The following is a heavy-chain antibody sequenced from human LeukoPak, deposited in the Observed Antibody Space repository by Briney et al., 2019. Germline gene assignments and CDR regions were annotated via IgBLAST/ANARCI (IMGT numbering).Heavy chain of an antibody. D-gene: IGHD2/OR15-2a*01. Sequence: GGSLRLSCAASGFASGDFSINWVRQAPGKGLEWVSAISSTGTYIYYADSVRGRFTIYRDNAKNTLYMQKTGLRDEDTGVYYCAPSHRLYHLGQGAQVFVSS. CDR3: APSHRLYH. J-gene: IGHJ4*02. CDR2: ISSTGTYI. V-gene: IGHV3-21*01. CDR1: GFASGDFS.